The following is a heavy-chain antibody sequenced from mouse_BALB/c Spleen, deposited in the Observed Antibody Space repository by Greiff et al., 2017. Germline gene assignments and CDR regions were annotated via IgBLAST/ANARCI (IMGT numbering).Heavy chain of an antibody. Sequence: EVKLQESGPELVKPGASVKMSCKASGYTFTSYVMHWVKQKPGQGLEWIGYINPYNDGTKYNEKFKGKATLTSDKSSSTAYMELSSLTSEDSAVYYCTRGDYDTWFAYWGQGTLVTVSA. CDR3: TRGDYDTWFAY. J-gene: IGHJ3*01. D-gene: IGHD2-4*01. V-gene: IGHV1-14*01. CDR2: INPYNDGT. CDR1: GYTFTSYV.